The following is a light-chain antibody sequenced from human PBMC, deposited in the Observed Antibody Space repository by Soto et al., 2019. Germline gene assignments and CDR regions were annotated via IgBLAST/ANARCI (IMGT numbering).Light chain of an antibody. Sequence: DIQMTHSPSSLSASVGDRVTITCRASQTINNHLNWYQHKPGTAPKLLIFAASSLQSGVPSRFSGSGSGTYFTLTISSLQPEDFATYYCQQTYTTFTFGPGTKVDIK. J-gene: IGKJ3*01. CDR2: AAS. CDR3: QQTYTTFT. V-gene: IGKV1-39*01. CDR1: QTINNH.